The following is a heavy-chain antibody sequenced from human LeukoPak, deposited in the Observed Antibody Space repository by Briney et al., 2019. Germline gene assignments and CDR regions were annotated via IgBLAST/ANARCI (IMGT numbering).Heavy chain of an antibody. J-gene: IGHJ4*02. D-gene: IGHD6-13*01. CDR3: ARGYNLLAAVDY. CDR1: GGSISSSSYY. CDR2: IYYSGST. V-gene: IGHV4-39*07. Sequence: SETLSLTCTVSGGSISSSSYYWGWIRQPPGKGLEWIGSIYYSGSTYYNPSLKSRVTISVDTSKNQFSLKLSSVTAADTAVYYCARGYNLLAAVDYWGQGTLVTVSS.